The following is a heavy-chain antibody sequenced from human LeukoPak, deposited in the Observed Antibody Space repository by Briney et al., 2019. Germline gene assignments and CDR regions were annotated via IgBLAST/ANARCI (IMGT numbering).Heavy chain of an antibody. D-gene: IGHD5-18*01. Sequence: EASVKVSCKASGYTFTGYYMHWARQAPGQELEWMGWINPNSGGTNYAQKFQGRVTMTRDTSISTAYMELSRLRSDDTAVYYCALRGYNTFTDYWGQGTLVTVSS. CDR1: GYTFTGYY. CDR3: ALRGYNTFTDY. CDR2: INPNSGGT. J-gene: IGHJ4*02. V-gene: IGHV1-2*02.